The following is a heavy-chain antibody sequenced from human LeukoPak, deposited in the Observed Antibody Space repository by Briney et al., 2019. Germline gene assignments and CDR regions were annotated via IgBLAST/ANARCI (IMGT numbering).Heavy chain of an antibody. CDR2: IYTSGGT. D-gene: IGHD6-13*01. Sequence: SETLSLTCTSSGGSISSYYWSWIRQPVGKGLEWIGRIYTSGGTNYNPSLKSRVTMSVDTSKNQFSLNLNSVTAADTAVYYCARGWGSSWYIDYWGQGTLVTVSS. CDR3: ARGWGSSWYIDY. V-gene: IGHV4-4*07. CDR1: GGSISSYY. J-gene: IGHJ4*02.